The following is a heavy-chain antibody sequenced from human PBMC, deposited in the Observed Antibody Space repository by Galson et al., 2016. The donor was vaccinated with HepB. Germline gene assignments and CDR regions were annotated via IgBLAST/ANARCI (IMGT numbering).Heavy chain of an antibody. Sequence: SLRLSCAASGFTFDDYAMHWVRQAPGKGLEWVSGIGWDTAKIAYADSVKGRFTISRDNSKSSLYLQMNSLRPDDTALYYCARALIGYYPLNAFDVWGQGTMVTVSS. CDR1: GFTFDDYA. D-gene: IGHD3-22*01. J-gene: IGHJ3*01. CDR2: IGWDTAKI. CDR3: ARALIGYYPLNAFDV. V-gene: IGHV3-9*01.